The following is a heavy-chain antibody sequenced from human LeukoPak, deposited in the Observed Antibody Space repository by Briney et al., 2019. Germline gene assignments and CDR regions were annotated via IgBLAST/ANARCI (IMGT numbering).Heavy chain of an antibody. Sequence: GASVKVSCTASGYTFTGYYMHWVRQAPGQGLEWMGWINPNSGGTNYAQKSQGWLTMTRDTSISTAYMELSRLRSDDTAVYYCEREGSSSWYDYWGQGTLVTVSS. CDR1: GYTFTGYY. V-gene: IGHV1-2*04. J-gene: IGHJ4*02. D-gene: IGHD6-13*01. CDR3: EREGSSSWYDY. CDR2: INPNSGGT.